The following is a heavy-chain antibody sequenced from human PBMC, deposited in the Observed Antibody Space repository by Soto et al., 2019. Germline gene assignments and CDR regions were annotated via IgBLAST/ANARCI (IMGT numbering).Heavy chain of an antibody. CDR1: GVKLSRSG. D-gene: IGHD6-13*01. V-gene: IGHV3-33*07. Sequence: SEARRGVKLSRSGGSSDHQEQNKGLEWVAVIWYDGSNKYYADSVKGRFTISRDNSKNTLYLQMNSLRAEDTAVYYCAREGRIAAAGTIDAFDIWGQGTMVTVS. CDR3: AREGRIAAAGTIDAFDI. J-gene: IGHJ3*02. CDR2: IWYDGSNK.